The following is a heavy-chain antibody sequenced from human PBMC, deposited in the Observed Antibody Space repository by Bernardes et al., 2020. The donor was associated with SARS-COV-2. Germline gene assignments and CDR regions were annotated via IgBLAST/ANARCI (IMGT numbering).Heavy chain of an antibody. CDR3: ARNTPFRLVVLMVYEGGNYCDY. CDR1: GGSFSGYY. Sequence: SETLSLTCAVYGGSFSGYYWSWIRQPPGKGLEWIGEINHSGSTNYNPSLKSRVTISVDTSKNQFSLKLSSVTAADTAVYYCARNTPFRLVVLMVYEGGNYCDYWGQGTLVTVSS. V-gene: IGHV4-34*01. D-gene: IGHD2-8*01. CDR2: INHSGST. J-gene: IGHJ4*02.